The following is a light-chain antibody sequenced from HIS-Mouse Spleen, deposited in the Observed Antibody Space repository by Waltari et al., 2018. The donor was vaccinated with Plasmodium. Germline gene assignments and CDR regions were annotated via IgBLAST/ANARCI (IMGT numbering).Light chain of an antibody. CDR1: SSDVGRYNL. CDR3: CSYAGSRV. CDR2: EGS. Sequence: QSALTPPASVSGSPGQSITISCTGTSSDVGRYNLVSWYQQHPGKAPKLMIYEGSKRPSGFSNRFSGSKSGNTASLTISGLQAEDEADYYCCSYAGSRVFGGGTKLTVL. V-gene: IGLV2-23*01. J-gene: IGLJ2*01.